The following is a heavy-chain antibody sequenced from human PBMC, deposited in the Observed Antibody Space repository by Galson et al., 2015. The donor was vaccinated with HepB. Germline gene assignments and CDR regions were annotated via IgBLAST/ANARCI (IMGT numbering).Heavy chain of an antibody. CDR3: ARQADAYNSFDS. CDR2: IYYSGTT. J-gene: IGHJ5*02. V-gene: IGHV4-59*08. Sequence: ETLSLTCTVSGASISSYYWSWIRQPPEKGLEWIGHIYYSGTTNYNPSLKSRVTISVDTSKNQFSLKLSSVTAADTAVYYCARQADAYNSFDSWGQGTLVIVSS. D-gene: IGHD2-2*01. CDR1: GASISSYY.